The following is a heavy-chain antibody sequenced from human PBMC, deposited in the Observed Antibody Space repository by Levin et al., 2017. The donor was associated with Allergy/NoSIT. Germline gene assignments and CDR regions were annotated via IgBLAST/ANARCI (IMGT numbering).Heavy chain of an antibody. D-gene: IGHD3-10*01. J-gene: IGHJ4*02. V-gene: IGHV4-39*01. CDR1: GASISSSSYY. CDR3: AHLWFGQLYAFDY. Sequence: SETLSLTCTVSGASISSSSYYWGWIRQPPGKGLEWIGSIYYSGSTYYNPSLKSRVTISVDTSKNQFSLKLSSVTAADTAVYYCAHLWFGQLYAFDYWGQGTLVTVSS. CDR2: IYYSGST.